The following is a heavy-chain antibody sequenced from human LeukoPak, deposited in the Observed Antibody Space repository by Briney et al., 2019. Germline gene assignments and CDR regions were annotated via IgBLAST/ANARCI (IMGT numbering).Heavy chain of an antibody. J-gene: IGHJ3*02. Sequence: SETLSLTCTVSGNSINNYYWNWIRQPPGKALEWIGYTHYSGTSYYNPSLKSRVTMSVDTSKNQFSLKLNSVTAADTAVYFCAKWEESEKAFDIWGQGTMVSVSS. CDR2: THYSGTS. D-gene: IGHD1-26*01. V-gene: IGHV4-59*13. CDR1: GNSINNYY. CDR3: AKWEESEKAFDI.